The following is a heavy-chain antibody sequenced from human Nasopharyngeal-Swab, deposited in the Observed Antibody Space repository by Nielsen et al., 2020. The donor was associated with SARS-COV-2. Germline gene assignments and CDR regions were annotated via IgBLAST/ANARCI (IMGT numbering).Heavy chain of an antibody. D-gene: IGHD6-19*01. V-gene: IGHV3-15*01. CDR3: TTDEAVAGPDDY. CDR2: IKSKTDGGTT. Sequence: VRQAPGKGLEWVGRIKSKTDGGTTDCAAPVKGRFTISRDDSKNTLYLQMNSLKTEDTAVYYCTTDEAVAGPDDYWGQGTLVTVSS. J-gene: IGHJ4*02.